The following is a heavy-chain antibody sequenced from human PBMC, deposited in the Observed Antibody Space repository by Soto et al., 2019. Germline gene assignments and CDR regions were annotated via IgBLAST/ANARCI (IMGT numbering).Heavy chain of an antibody. CDR3: ARDQVQLWPYYYGMDV. D-gene: IGHD5-18*01. V-gene: IGHV1-3*01. Sequence: GSVKVSCKASGYTFTSYAMHWVRQAPGQRLEWMGWINAGNGNTKYSQKFQGRVTITRDTSASTAYMELSSLRSEDTAVYYCARDQVQLWPYYYGMDVWGQGTTVTVSS. CDR2: INAGNGNT. CDR1: GYTFTSYA. J-gene: IGHJ6*02.